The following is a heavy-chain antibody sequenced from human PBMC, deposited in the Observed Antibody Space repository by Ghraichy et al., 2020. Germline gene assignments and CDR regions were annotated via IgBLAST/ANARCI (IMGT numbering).Heavy chain of an antibody. CDR1: GFTFSSYG. V-gene: IGHV3-30*02. J-gene: IGHJ4*02. CDR2: IRYDGSNK. Sequence: GGSLRLSCAASGFTFSSYGMHWVRQAPGKGLEWVAFIRYDGSNKYYADSVKGRFTISRDNSKNTLYLQMNSLRAEDTAVYYCAKDILFLGGYFDYWGQGTLVTVSS. D-gene: IGHD2-21*01. CDR3: AKDILFLGGYFDY.